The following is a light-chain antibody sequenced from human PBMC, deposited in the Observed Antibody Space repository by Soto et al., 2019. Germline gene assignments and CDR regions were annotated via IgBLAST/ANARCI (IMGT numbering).Light chain of an antibody. V-gene: IGLV2-14*01. Sequence: QSVLTQPASVSGSPGQSIAISCTGTSSDVGGYNYVSWYQQHPGKAPKLMVYDVNDRPSGVSDRFSGSKSGNTASLTISGLQAEDEADYYCSSYTSSSPYVFVTGTKVTVL. J-gene: IGLJ1*01. CDR2: DVN. CDR1: SSDVGGYNY. CDR3: SSYTSSSPYV.